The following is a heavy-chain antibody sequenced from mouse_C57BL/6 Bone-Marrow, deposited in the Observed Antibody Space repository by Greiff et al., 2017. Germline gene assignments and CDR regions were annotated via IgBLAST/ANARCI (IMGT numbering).Heavy chain of an antibody. D-gene: IGHD1-1*01. CDR3: ARQITSFDY. Sequence: EVKLVESGGDLVKPVGSLKLSCAASGFTFSSYGMSWVRQTPDKRLEWVATISSGGSYTYYPDSVKGRFTISRDNAKNTLYLQMSSLKSEDTAMYYCARQITSFDYWGQGTTLTVSS. J-gene: IGHJ2*01. CDR2: ISSGGSYT. CDR1: GFTFSSYG. V-gene: IGHV5-6*01.